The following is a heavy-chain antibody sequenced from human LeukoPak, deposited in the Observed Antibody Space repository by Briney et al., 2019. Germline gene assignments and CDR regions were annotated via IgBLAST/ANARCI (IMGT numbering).Heavy chain of an antibody. Sequence: GGSLRLSCAASGLTFSSYAMSWVRQAPGKGLEWVSAISGSGGSTYYADSVKGRFTISRDNSKNSLYLQMNSLRAEDTAVYYCASTLGIAATETNWGQGTLVTVSS. CDR3: ASTLGIAATETN. CDR1: GLTFSSYA. CDR2: ISGSGGST. V-gene: IGHV3-23*01. J-gene: IGHJ4*02. D-gene: IGHD6-13*01.